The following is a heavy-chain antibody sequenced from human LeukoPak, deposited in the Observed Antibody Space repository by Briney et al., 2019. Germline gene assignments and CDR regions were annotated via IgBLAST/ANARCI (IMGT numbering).Heavy chain of an antibody. CDR3: ARALRGSGSWYVKLYWFDP. D-gene: IGHD6-13*01. J-gene: IGHJ5*02. Sequence: PSETLSLTCAVYGGSFSGYYWSWIRQPPGKGLEWIGEINHSGSTNYNPSLKNRVTISVDTSKNQFSLKLSSVTAADKAVYYCARALRGSGSWYVKLYWFDPWGQGTLVTVSS. CDR2: INHSGST. V-gene: IGHV4-34*01. CDR1: GGSFSGYY.